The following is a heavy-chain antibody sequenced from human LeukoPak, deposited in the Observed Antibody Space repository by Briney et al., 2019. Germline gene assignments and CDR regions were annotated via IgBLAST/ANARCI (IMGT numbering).Heavy chain of an antibody. CDR3: ARSVSPLYYYYYGMDV. D-gene: IGHD4-17*01. CDR1: GYTFTSYY. CDR2: IIPIFGTA. J-gene: IGHJ6*02. Sequence: GASVKVSCKASGYTFTSYYMHWVRQAPGQGLEWMGGIIPIFGTANYAQKFQGRVTITADESTSTAYMELSSLRSEDTAVYYCARSVSPLYYYYYGMDVWGQGTTVTVSS. V-gene: IGHV1-69*13.